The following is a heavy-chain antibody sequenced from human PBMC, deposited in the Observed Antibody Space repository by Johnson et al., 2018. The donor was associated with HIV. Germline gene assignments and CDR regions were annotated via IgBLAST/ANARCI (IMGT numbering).Heavy chain of an antibody. J-gene: IGHJ3*02. CDR1: PFTFSSYS. Sequence: VQLVESGGGLAKPAWSPRLSCAASPFTFSSYSMNCVRQAPGNGLELVGQVNPNGGSTYLIDSAKDRFHASRGNAKNTLHLQMNSLRPDDTAVYYCARGRKDIAVVDGLDTDAFDTWGQGTVVTVSS. CDR2: VNPNGGST. D-gene: IGHD2-2*01. CDR3: ARGRKDIAVVDGLDTDAFDT. V-gene: IGHV3-25*05.